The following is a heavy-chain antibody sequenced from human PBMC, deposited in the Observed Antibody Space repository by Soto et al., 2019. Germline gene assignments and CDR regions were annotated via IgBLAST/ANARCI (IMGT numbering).Heavy chain of an antibody. CDR2: IYDTGST. CDR1: GGSVSSGSYY. J-gene: IGHJ4*02. Sequence: SETLSLTCTVSGGSVSSGSYYWTWIRQPPGKGLEWIGYIYDTGSTNYNPSLKSRVTISVDTSKNQFSLKLTSVTAADTAVYYCARDNITGLFDYWGQGTLVTVSS. CDR3: ARDNITGLFDY. V-gene: IGHV4-61*01. D-gene: IGHD2-8*02.